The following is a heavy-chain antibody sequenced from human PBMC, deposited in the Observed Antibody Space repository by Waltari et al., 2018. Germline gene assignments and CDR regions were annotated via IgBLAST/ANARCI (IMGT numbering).Heavy chain of an antibody. D-gene: IGHD2-21*01. CDR3: ARDRPTPWSPGDNFDS. V-gene: IGHV3-74*03. J-gene: IGHJ4*02. Sequence: EVQLVESGGGVVQPGGSLRLSCAASGFTFSAYWMHWVRHVPGKGLAWGARSDEDGAMITDAEFVRGRFTSSRDKAKNTVQLVMESLRVEDTAVYYCARDRPTPWSPGDNFDSWGQGALVTVSS. CDR2: SDEDGAMI. CDR1: GFTFSAYW.